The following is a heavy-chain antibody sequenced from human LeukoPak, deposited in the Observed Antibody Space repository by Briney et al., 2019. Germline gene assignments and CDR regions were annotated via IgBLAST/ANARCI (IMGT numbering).Heavy chain of an antibody. CDR1: GFTFSSYW. J-gene: IGHJ4*02. CDR3: ARAEYYYDSSGYVHFDY. Sequence: LTGGSLRLSCAASGFTFSSYWMHWVRQAPGKGLVWVSRINSDGSSTSYADSVKGRFTISRDNAKNTLYLQMNSLRAEDTAVYYCARAEYYYDSSGYVHFDYWGQRTLVTVSS. D-gene: IGHD3-22*01. V-gene: IGHV3-74*01. CDR2: INSDGSST.